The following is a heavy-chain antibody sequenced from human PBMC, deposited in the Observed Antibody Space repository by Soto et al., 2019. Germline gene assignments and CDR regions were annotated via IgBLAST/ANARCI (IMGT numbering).Heavy chain of an antibody. CDR2: INAGSGNT. Sequence: GASVKVSCKASGYTSTNYGMHWVRQAPGQRLEWMGWINAGSGNTKYSQKFQGRVTMTEDTSTDTAYMELSSLRSEDTAVYYCATAPPSYCSGGSCYVSWFDPWGQGTLVTVSS. CDR1: GYTSTNYG. J-gene: IGHJ5*02. V-gene: IGHV1-3*01. CDR3: ATAPPSYCSGGSCYVSWFDP. D-gene: IGHD2-15*01.